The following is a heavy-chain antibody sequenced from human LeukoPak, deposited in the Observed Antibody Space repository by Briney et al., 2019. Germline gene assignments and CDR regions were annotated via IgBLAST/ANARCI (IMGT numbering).Heavy chain of an antibody. Sequence: RGSLRLSCAASGFTFSSYAMHWVRQAPGKGLEWVAVISYDGSNKYYADSVKGRFTISRDNSKNTLYLQMNSLRAEDTAVYYCAKLVVPAAMGGGTDYWGQGTLVTVSS. V-gene: IGHV3-30*01. CDR3: AKLVVPAAMGGGTDY. CDR2: ISYDGSNK. J-gene: IGHJ4*02. D-gene: IGHD2-2*01. CDR1: GFTFSSYA.